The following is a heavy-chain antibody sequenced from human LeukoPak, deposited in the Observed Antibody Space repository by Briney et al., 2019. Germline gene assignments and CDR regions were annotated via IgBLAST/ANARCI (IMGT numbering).Heavy chain of an antibody. Sequence: GGSLRLSCASTGFPYSRNWMSRIRQAPGKGLECVANIYQDGSMKYYVDDVKGRFTISRVNAKNLLYLQMDNLSGEGPALHYCARAIADHYDSSGNGGGYFEYWGQGTLVTVSS. CDR1: GFPYSRNW. D-gene: IGHD3-22*01. V-gene: IGHV3-7*03. J-gene: IGHJ4*02. CDR3: ARAIADHYDSSGNGGGYFEY. CDR2: IYQDGSMK.